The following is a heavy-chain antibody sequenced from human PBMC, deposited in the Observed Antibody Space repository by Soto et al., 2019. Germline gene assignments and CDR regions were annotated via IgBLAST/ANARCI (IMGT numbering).Heavy chain of an antibody. Sequence: QVQLVESGGGVVQPGRSLRLSCAASGFTFSSYAMHWVRQAPGKGLEWVAVISYDGSNKYYADSVKGRFTISRDNSKNTLYLQMNSLRAEDTAGYYCARHAPGYSYGSFDYWGQGTLVTVSS. CDR3: ARHAPGYSYGSFDY. J-gene: IGHJ4*02. CDR2: ISYDGSNK. D-gene: IGHD5-18*01. CDR1: GFTFSSYA. V-gene: IGHV3-30-3*01.